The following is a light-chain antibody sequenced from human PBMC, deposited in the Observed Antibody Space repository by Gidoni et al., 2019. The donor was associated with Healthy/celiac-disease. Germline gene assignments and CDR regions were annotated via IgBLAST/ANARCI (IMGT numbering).Light chain of an antibody. V-gene: IGKV3-11*01. CDR1: QSVSSY. Sequence: EIVLTQSPATLSSSPGERATLSCRASQSVSSYLAWYQQKPGQAPRLLIYDASNRATGIPARFSGSGSGTDFTLTISSLEPEDFAVYYCQQRSNWPPITFGHGTRLEIK. CDR2: DAS. CDR3: QQRSNWPPIT. J-gene: IGKJ5*01.